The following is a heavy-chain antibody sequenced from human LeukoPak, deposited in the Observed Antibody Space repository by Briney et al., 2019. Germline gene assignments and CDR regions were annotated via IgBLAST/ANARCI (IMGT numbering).Heavy chain of an antibody. CDR3: AKGGAATMRDGYNYYYYYMEV. V-gene: IGHV3-23*01. CDR1: GITFRSHA. J-gene: IGHJ6*03. Sequence: GGSLRLSCPASGITFRSHAMGWVRQAPGKGQESVSLLRGTGGHTYYGDSVKGRFTISRDNSTNKLYLQMNRLRAEDTAVYYCAKGGAATMRDGYNYYYYYMEVWGRGTTVTVSS. D-gene: IGHD5-24*01. CDR2: LRGTGGHT.